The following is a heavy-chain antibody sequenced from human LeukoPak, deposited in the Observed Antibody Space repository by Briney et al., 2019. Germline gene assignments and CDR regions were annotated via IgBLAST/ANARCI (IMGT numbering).Heavy chain of an antibody. J-gene: IGHJ4*02. D-gene: IGHD5-18*01. V-gene: IGHV3-74*01. CDR3: AKDRGSGYSYGGDSYYFDY. CDR2: INSDGSST. Sequence: GGSLRLSCAASGFTFSSYWMHWVRQAPGKGLVWVSRINSDGSSTSYAGSVKGRFTISRDNAKNSLYLQMNSLRAEDMALYYCAKDRGSGYSYGGDSYYFDYWGQGTLVTVSS. CDR1: GFTFSSYW.